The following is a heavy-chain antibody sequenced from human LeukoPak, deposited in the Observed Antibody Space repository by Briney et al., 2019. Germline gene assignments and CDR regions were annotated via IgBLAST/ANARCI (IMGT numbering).Heavy chain of an antibody. CDR2: FDPEDGET. V-gene: IGHV1-24*01. D-gene: IGHD2-2*01. CDR1: GYTLTELS. J-gene: IGHJ2*01. CDR3: ATGLSRLTSWAYWYFDL. Sequence: ASVKVSCKVSGYTLTELSMHWVRQAPGKGLEWMGGFDPEDGETIYAQKFQGRVTMTEDTPTDTAYMELSSLRSEDTAVYYCATGLSRLTSWAYWYFDLWGRGTLVTVSS.